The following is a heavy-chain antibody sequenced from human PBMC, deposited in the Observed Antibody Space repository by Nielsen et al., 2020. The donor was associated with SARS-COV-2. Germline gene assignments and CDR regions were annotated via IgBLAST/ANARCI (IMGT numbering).Heavy chain of an antibody. CDR2: IKQDGSEK. CDR1: GFTFRSYW. J-gene: IGHJ4*02. Sequence: GGSLRRSCAAAGFTFRSYWMSWVRQAPGKGLEWVANIKQDGSEKYYVDSVKGRFTISRDNAKNSLYLQMNSPRAEDTALYYCARDWRIGAAAGEGFDYWGQGPLVPVSS. D-gene: IGHD6-13*01. CDR3: ARDWRIGAAAGEGFDY. V-gene: IGHV3-7*01.